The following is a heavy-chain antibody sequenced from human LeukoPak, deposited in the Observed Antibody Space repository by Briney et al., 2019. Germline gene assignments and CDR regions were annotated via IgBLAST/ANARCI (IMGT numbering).Heavy chain of an antibody. CDR1: GFTFSSFS. D-gene: IGHD6-13*01. Sequence: GGSLRLSCAASGFTFSSFSMIWVRQAPGKGLEWVSSTSSSSAYTFYAESGKGRFTISRDNAKNSLFLQMNSLRAEDTAVYYCARDEGVYLDYWGQGTLVTVSS. J-gene: IGHJ4*02. CDR3: ARDEGVYLDY. V-gene: IGHV3-21*01. CDR2: TSSSSAYT.